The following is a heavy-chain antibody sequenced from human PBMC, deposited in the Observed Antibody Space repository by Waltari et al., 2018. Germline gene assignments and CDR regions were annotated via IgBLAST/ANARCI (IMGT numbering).Heavy chain of an antibody. CDR3: ARSTNWGGTRFDP. CDR1: GYSISSGYY. D-gene: IGHD7-27*01. Sequence: QVQLQESGPGLVKPSETLSLTCAVSGYSISSGYYWGWIRQPPGKGLEWIGSIYHIGGTYYNPSLKSRVTISVDTSKNQFSLKLSSVTAADTAVYYCARSTNWGGTRFDPWGQGTLVTVSS. CDR2: IYHIGGT. J-gene: IGHJ5*02. V-gene: IGHV4-38-2*01.